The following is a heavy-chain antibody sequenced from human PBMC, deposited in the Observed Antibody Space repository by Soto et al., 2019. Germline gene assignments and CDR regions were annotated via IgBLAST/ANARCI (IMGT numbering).Heavy chain of an antibody. V-gene: IGHV1-2*02. D-gene: IGHD6-19*01. CDR2: INPNSGGT. Sequence: ASVKVSCKASGYTFTGYYMHWVRQAPGQGLEWMGWINPNSGGTNYAQKFQGRVTMTRDTSISTAYMELSRLRSDDTAVYYCARALIALAGIAGNWFDHWGQGTLVTVSS. J-gene: IGHJ5*02. CDR3: ARALIALAGIAGNWFDH. CDR1: GYTFTGYY.